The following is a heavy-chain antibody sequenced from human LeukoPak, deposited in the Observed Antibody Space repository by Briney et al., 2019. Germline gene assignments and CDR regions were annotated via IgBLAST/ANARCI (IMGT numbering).Heavy chain of an antibody. J-gene: IGHJ4*02. Sequence: SQTMSLTCTVSGGSISGYYHNWVRPSPGRGLEWIGLVHYSGNNNYHPSSKSRVSISTDTSKNQFSLELTSVTAADTAVYYCVIGRGWQPDYWGQGIPVTVSS. D-gene: IGHD3-10*01. CDR3: VIGRGWQPDY. V-gene: IGHV4-59*03. CDR1: GGSISGYY. CDR2: VHYSGNN.